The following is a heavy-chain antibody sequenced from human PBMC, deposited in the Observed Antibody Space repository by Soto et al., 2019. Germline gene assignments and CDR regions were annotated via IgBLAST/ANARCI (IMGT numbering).Heavy chain of an antibody. V-gene: IGHV3-30-3*01. D-gene: IGHD3-16*01. CDR3: ARFGLALSAFDI. J-gene: IGHJ3*02. CDR1: GSTFSSYA. CDR2: ISYDGSNK. Sequence: GGSLRLSCAASGSTFSSYAMHWVRQAPGKGLEWVAVISYDGSNKYYADSVKGRFTISRDNSKNTLYLQMNSLRAEDTAVYYCARFGLALSAFDIWGQGTMVTVSS.